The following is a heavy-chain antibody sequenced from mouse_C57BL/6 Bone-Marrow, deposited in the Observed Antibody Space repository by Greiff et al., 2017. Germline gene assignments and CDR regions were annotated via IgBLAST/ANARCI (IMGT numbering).Heavy chain of an antibody. Sequence: QVQLQQSGAELMKPGASVKLSCKATGYTFTGYWIEWVKQRPGHGLEWIGEILPGSGSTNYNEKFKGKATFTADTSSNTAYRQLSSLTTEDSAIYYCARGRIYYYGSSYNPFAYWGQGTLVTVSA. CDR2: ILPGSGST. V-gene: IGHV1-9*01. CDR3: ARGRIYYYGSSYNPFAY. J-gene: IGHJ3*01. D-gene: IGHD1-1*01. CDR1: GYTFTGYW.